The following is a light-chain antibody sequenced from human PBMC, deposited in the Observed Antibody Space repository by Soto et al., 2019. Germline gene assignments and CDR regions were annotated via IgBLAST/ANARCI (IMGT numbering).Light chain of an antibody. CDR1: NIGSKS. CDR2: DDS. V-gene: IGLV3-21*02. CDR3: QVWDSSSDHVV. Sequence: SYELTQPPSVSVAPGQTARITCGGNNIGSKSVHWYQQKPGQAPVLVVYDDSDRPSGIPGRFSGSNSGNTATLTISRVEAGDEADYYCQVWDSSSDHVVFGGGTKLTFL. J-gene: IGLJ2*01.